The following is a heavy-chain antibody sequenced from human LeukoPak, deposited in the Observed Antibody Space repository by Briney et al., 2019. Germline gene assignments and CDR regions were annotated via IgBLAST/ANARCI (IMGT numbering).Heavy chain of an antibody. CDR1: GFTFSSYW. Sequence: PGGSLRRSCAASGFTFSSYWMHWVRQAPGKGLVWVSRINSDGSSTSYADSVKGRFTISRDNAKNTLYLQMNSLRAEDTAVYYCARDGVAAAANDAFDIWGQGTMVTVSS. CDR2: INSDGSST. D-gene: IGHD6-13*01. CDR3: ARDGVAAAANDAFDI. J-gene: IGHJ3*02. V-gene: IGHV3-74*01.